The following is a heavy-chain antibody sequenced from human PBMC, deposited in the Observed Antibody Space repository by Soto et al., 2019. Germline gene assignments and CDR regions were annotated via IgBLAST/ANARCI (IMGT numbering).Heavy chain of an antibody. D-gene: IGHD3-3*01. CDR3: ASERFLEWPNYYYYGMDV. V-gene: IGHV1-3*01. CDR2: INAGNGNT. Sequence: ASVKVSCKASGYTFTSYAMHWVRQAPGQRLEWMGWINAGNGNTKYSQKFQGRVTITRDTSASTAYMELSSLRSEDTAVYYCASERFLEWPNYYYYGMDVWGQGTTVTVSS. J-gene: IGHJ6*02. CDR1: GYTFTSYA.